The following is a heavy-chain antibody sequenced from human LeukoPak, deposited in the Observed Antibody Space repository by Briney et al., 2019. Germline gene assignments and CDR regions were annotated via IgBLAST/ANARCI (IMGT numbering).Heavy chain of an antibody. CDR3: AREGYSGHDFIY. CDR2: IYHSGDT. D-gene: IGHD5-12*01. V-gene: IGHV4-59*01. Sequence: SETLSLTCTVSGGSISSYYWSWIRQPPGKGLEWIGYIYHSGDTKYNPSLKSRVTISVDTSKNQFSLRLRSVTAADTAVYYCAREGYSGHDFIYWGQGTLVTVSS. CDR1: GGSISSYY. J-gene: IGHJ4*02.